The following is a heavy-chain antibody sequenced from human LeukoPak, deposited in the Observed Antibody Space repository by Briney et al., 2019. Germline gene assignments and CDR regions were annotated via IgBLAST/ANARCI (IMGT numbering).Heavy chain of an antibody. CDR1: GFTFSSYE. CDR3: ARGKNGVGGYDILIDY. J-gene: IGHJ4*02. D-gene: IGHD3-3*01. CDR2: INSSGSSI. V-gene: IGHV3-48*03. Sequence: PGGSLRLSCAASGFTFSSYEMNWVRQAPGKGLEWVSYINSSGSSIFYADFVKGRFTISRDNAKNSLLLQMYSLRDEDTAVYYCARGKNGVGGYDILIDYWGQGTLVTVSS.